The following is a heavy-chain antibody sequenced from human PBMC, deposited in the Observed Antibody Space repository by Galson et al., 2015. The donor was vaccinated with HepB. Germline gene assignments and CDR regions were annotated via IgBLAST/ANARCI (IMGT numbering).Heavy chain of an antibody. J-gene: IGHJ4*02. Sequence: SLRLSCAASGFTFSSYGMHWVRQAPGKGLEWVAVKWYDGSNKYYADSVKGRFTISRDNSKNTLYLQMNSLRAEDTAVYYCARDSEVLRFLEWTFDYWGQGTLVTVSS. CDR2: KWYDGSNK. CDR1: GFTFSSYG. CDR3: ARDSEVLRFLEWTFDY. D-gene: IGHD3-3*01. V-gene: IGHV3-33*01.